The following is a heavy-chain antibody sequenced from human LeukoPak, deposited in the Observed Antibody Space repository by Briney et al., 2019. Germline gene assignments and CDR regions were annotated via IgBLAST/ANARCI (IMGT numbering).Heavy chain of an antibody. J-gene: IGHJ4*02. D-gene: IGHD5-24*01. CDR1: GFTFSNYA. CDR3: AKGARGWLQLPDY. CDR2: ITGSGDNT. V-gene: IGHV3-23*01. Sequence: GGSLRLSCAASGFTFSNYAMRWVRQAPGERLECVSRITGSGDNTYYADSVEGRFTISRDNSKNTLYLQMNSLRAEDTAVYYCAKGARGWLQLPDYWGQGTLVTVSS.